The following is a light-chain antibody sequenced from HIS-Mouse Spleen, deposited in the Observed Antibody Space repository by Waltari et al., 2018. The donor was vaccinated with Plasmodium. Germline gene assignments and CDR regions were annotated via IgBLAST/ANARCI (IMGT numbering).Light chain of an antibody. J-gene: IGLJ3*02. CDR2: EDS. CDR1: ALPKKY. V-gene: IGLV3-10*01. CDR3: YSTDSSGNHRV. Sequence: SYELTQPPSVSVSPGQTARITCPGDALPKKYAYWYQQKSGQAHVLVIEEDSKRPSGIPERFSGSSSGTMATLTISGAQVEDEADYYCYSTDSSGNHRVFGGGTKLTVL.